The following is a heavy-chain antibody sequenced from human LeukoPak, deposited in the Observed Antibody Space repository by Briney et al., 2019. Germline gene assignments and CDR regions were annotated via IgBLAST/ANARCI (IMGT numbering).Heavy chain of an antibody. V-gene: IGHV4-39*07. CDR1: GGSISSSYYY. CDR3: VREAATDYYDSSGYYRQTEVFDA. D-gene: IGHD3-22*01. Sequence: SETLSLTCTVSGGSISSSYYYWGWIRQPPGKGLEWIGSIYYSGSTYYNPSLKSRVTISVDTSKNQFSLKLRSVTAADTAVYYCVREAATDYYDSSGYYRQTEVFDAWGQGTMVTVSS. J-gene: IGHJ3*01. CDR2: IYYSGST.